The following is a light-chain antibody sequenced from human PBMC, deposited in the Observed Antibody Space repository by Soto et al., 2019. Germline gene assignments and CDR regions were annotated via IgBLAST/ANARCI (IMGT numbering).Light chain of an antibody. V-gene: IGKV1-5*03. J-gene: IGKJ1*01. CDR1: QNIKDM. Sequence: DIQMTQSPSTLSASVGDRVTITCRASQNIKDMLTWYRQKPGKAPNLLIYKASTLESGVPSRFSGRGYGTEFALTISSLQPDDFATYYCQQYCTYSRAFGQGTKVDIK. CDR2: KAS. CDR3: QQYCTYSRA.